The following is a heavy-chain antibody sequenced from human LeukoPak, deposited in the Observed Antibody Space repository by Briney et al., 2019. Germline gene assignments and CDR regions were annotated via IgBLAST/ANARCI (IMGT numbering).Heavy chain of an antibody. J-gene: IGHJ4*02. Sequence: GGSLRLSCVASGFTFSSNAMSWVRQAPGKGLEWVSAISGSGGSTNYADSVKGRFTISRDNSKNTVYLQMNSLRAEDTALYYCAKDGNGRGSYYYFDYWGQGTLVTVSS. V-gene: IGHV3-23*01. CDR1: GFTFSSNA. D-gene: IGHD3-10*01. CDR2: ISGSGGST. CDR3: AKDGNGRGSYYYFDY.